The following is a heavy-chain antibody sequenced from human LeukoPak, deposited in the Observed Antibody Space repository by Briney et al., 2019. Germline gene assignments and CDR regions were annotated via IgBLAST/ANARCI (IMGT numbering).Heavy chain of an antibody. V-gene: IGHV4-59*01. J-gene: IGHJ1*01. CDR1: GGPISSYY. Sequence: SKTLSLTCTVSGGPISSYYWSWIRQPPGKGLEWIGYIYYSGSTNYNPSLKSRVTISVDTSKNQFSLKLSSVTAADTAVYYCARGPYDFWSGYYSLSVIEYFQHWGQGTLVTVSS. CDR3: ARGPYDFWSGYYSLSVIEYFQH. CDR2: IYYSGST. D-gene: IGHD3-3*01.